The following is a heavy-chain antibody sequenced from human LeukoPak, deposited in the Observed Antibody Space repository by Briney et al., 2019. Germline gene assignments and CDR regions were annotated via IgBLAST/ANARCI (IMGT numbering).Heavy chain of an antibody. CDR1: GFTFSSYS. V-gene: IGHV3-21*01. CDR2: ISSSSSYI. CDR3: ARVVAYCGGDCYYPRTTPDY. J-gene: IGHJ4*02. Sequence: PGGSLRLSCAASGFTFSSYSMNWVRQAPGKGLEWVSSISSSSSYIYYADSVKGRFTISRDNAKNSLYLQMNSLRAEDTAVYYCARVVAYCGGDCYYPRTTPDYWGQGTLVTVSS. D-gene: IGHD2-21*02.